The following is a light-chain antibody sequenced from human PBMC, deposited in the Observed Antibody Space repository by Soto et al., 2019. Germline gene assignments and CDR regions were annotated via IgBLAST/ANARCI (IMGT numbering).Light chain of an antibody. J-gene: IGLJ3*02. CDR1: SSDVGGYNY. Sequence: QSVLTQPASVSGSPGQSITISCAGTSSDVGGYNYVSWYQQHPGKAPKLMIYEVNNRPSGVSSRFSGSRSVNTASLTISGLQAEDEADYYCSSYTSPTTWVFGGGTKVTVL. CDR2: EVN. CDR3: SSYTSPTTWV. V-gene: IGLV2-14*01.